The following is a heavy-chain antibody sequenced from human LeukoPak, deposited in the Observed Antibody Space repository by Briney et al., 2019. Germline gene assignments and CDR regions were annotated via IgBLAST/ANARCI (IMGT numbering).Heavy chain of an antibody. CDR1: GFTFRNYV. Sequence: GGSLRLSCAASGFTFRNYVIHWVRQAPGKGLEWVAVTSSDLNVKLYADSVKGRFTISRDNSKNTLYLQMNSLRAEDTAIYYCARDRTGTWGQGTLVTVSS. CDR2: TSSDLNVK. J-gene: IGHJ5*02. V-gene: IGHV3-30-3*01. D-gene: IGHD3-10*01. CDR3: ARDRTGT.